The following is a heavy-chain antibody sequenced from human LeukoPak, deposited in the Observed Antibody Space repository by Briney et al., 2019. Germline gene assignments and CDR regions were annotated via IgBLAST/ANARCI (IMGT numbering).Heavy chain of an antibody. J-gene: IGHJ4*02. D-gene: IGHD3-3*01. CDR1: GYSISSGYY. CDR2: IYHSGST. Sequence: PSETLSLTCAVSGYSISSGYYWGWIRQPPGKGLEWIGSIYHSGSTYYNPSLKSRVTISIDTSKNQLSLKLNSVIAADTAVYYCAKDSDFWSGSYFFDYWGQGTLVTVSS. V-gene: IGHV4-38-2*02. CDR3: AKDSDFWSGSYFFDY.